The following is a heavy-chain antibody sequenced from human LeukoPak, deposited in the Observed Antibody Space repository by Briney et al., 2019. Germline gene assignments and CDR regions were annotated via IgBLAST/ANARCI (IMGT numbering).Heavy chain of an antibody. CDR3: ARDSHYGDYIRSYYYGMDV. D-gene: IGHD4-17*01. CDR2: IYYSGST. Sequence: SETLSLTCTGSGGSISSYYWSWIRQPPGKGLEWIGYIYYSGSTNYNPSLKSRATISVDTSKNQFSLKLSSVTAADTAVYYCARDSHYGDYIRSYYYGMDVWGQGTTVTVSS. J-gene: IGHJ6*02. V-gene: IGHV4-59*01. CDR1: GGSISSYY.